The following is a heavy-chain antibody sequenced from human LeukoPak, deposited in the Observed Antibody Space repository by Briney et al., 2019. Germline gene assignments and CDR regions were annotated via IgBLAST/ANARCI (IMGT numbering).Heavy chain of an antibody. CDR2: IYYSGST. Sequence: PSETLSLTCTVSGGSISSYYWSWIRQPPGKGLEWIGYIYYSGSTNYNPSLKSRVTISVDTSKNQFSLKLSSVTAADTAVYYCARAGYGSGSYYNEGSNWFDPWGQGTLVTVSS. J-gene: IGHJ5*02. CDR3: ARAGYGSGSYYNEGSNWFDP. D-gene: IGHD3-10*01. CDR1: GGSISSYY. V-gene: IGHV4-59*01.